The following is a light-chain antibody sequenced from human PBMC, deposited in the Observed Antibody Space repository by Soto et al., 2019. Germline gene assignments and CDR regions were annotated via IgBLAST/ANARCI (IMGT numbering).Light chain of an antibody. V-gene: IGLV1-44*01. Sequence: LTQPPSASGTPGQRVTISCSGSSSNIGSNTVNWYQQLPGTAPKLLIYSNNQRPLGVPDRFSGSKSGTSASLAISGLQSEDEAEYYCASWDDSLIGIFGGGTKLTVL. CDR1: SSNIGSNT. CDR3: ASWDDSLIGI. J-gene: IGLJ2*01. CDR2: SNN.